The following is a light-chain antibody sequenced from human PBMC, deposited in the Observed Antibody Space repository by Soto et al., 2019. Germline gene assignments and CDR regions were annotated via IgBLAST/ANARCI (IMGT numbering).Light chain of an antibody. CDR2: EVS. V-gene: IGLV2-14*01. CDR3: SSYTSSSTLDKV. Sequence: QSALTQPASVSGSPGQSITISCTGTSSDVGGYNYVYWYQQHPGKAPKLMIYEVSNRPSGVSNRFSGSKSGNTASLTISGRQAEDEADYYCSSYTSSSTLDKVFGGGTKLTVL. CDR1: SSDVGGYNY. J-gene: IGLJ2*01.